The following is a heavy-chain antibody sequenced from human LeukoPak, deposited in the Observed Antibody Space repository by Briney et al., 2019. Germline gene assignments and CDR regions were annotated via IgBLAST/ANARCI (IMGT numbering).Heavy chain of an antibody. CDR3: AREMMDIVATITSGGLRN. D-gene: IGHD5-12*01. CDR2: IIPILGIA. J-gene: IGHJ4*02. Sequence: SVKVSCKASGGTFSSYAISWVRQAPGQGLEWMGRIIPILGIANYAQKFQGRVTITADKSTSTAYMELSSLRSEDTAVYYCAREMMDIVATITSGGLRNWGQGTLVTVSS. V-gene: IGHV1-69*04. CDR1: GGTFSSYA.